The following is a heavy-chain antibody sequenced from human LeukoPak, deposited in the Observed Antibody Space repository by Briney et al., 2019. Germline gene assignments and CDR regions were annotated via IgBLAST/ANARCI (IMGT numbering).Heavy chain of an antibody. J-gene: IGHJ4*02. CDR2: ISGSGGST. Sequence: GGSLRLSCAASGITLSSYAMSWVRQAPGKGLEWVSGISGSGGSTYYADSVKGRFTISRDNSKNTLYLQMNSLRAEDAAIYYCAKDRIWSGYSKYYFDCWGQGTLVTVSS. CDR3: AKDRIWSGYSKYYFDC. V-gene: IGHV3-23*01. D-gene: IGHD3-3*01. CDR1: GITLSSYA.